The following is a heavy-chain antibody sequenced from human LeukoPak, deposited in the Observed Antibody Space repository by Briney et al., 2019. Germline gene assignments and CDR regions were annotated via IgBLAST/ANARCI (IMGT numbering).Heavy chain of an antibody. CDR1: GGSISSSSYY. D-gene: IGHD6-25*01. V-gene: IGHV4-39*01. Sequence: SETLSPTCTVSGGSISSSSYYWGWIRQPPGKGLEWIGSIYYSGSTYYNPSLKSRVTISVDTSKNQFSLKLSSVTAADTAVYYCAATLIAATFDYWGQGTLVTVSS. J-gene: IGHJ4*02. CDR3: AATLIAATFDY. CDR2: IYYSGST.